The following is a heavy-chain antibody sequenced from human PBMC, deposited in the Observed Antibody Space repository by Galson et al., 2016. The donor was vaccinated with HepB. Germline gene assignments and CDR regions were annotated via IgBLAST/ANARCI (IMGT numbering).Heavy chain of an antibody. Sequence: SLRLSCAASGFTLSCYGIHWVRQAPGKGLEWVAVTWYDGVSTYYADSVKGRFTISRDNSKNTLYLQMNSLRAEDTAVYYCARQAFTNWNPFDYWGQGTLVTVSS. J-gene: IGHJ4*02. V-gene: IGHV3-33*01. CDR1: GFTLSCYG. D-gene: IGHD1-1*01. CDR3: ARQAFTNWNPFDY. CDR2: TWYDGVST.